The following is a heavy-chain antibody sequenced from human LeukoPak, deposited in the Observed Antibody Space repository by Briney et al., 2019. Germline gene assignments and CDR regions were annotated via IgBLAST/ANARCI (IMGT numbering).Heavy chain of an antibody. CDR3: TKVRSGSSNWALRVFDY. V-gene: IGHV3-23*01. J-gene: IGHJ4*02. Sequence: GGSLRLSCTVSGFTFSSEAMGWVRQLPGGGLEWVSTISPAGGTTYYAESMKGRFIISRDNSKSTLYLQMNNLGVEDTAVYYCTKVRSGSSNWALRVFDYWGQGALVTVSS. CDR2: ISPAGGTT. CDR1: GFTFSSEA. D-gene: IGHD6-13*01.